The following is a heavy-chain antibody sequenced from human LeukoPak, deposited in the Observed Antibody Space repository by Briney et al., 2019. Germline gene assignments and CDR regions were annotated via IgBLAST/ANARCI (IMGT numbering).Heavy chain of an antibody. CDR2: IYKDGNT. D-gene: IGHD1-26*01. V-gene: IGHV3-53*01. Sequence: TGGSLRLSCAASGFSVSSNYMSWVRQAPGKGLAWVSEIYKDGNTYYAASVKGRFSISRDKSKNTVYFQRNSLRAEDTAIYFCARDLREHGVFDIWGQGTMVTVSS. J-gene: IGHJ3*02. CDR3: ARDLREHGVFDI. CDR1: GFSVSSNY.